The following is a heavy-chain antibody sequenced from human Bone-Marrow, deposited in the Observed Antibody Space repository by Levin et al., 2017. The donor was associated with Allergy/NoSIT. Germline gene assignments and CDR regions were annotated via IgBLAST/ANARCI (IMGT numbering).Heavy chain of an antibody. D-gene: IGHD5-18*01. V-gene: IGHV3-23*01. CDR2: ISGSGGST. CDR3: AKDSGTAMVWSEYYGMDV. J-gene: IGHJ6*02. Sequence: PGGSLRLSCAASGFTFSSYAMSWVRQAPGKGLEWVSAISGSGGSTYYADSVKGRFTISRDNSKNTLYLQMNSLRAEDTAVYYCAKDSGTAMVWSEYYGMDVWGQGTTVTVSS. CDR1: GFTFSSYA.